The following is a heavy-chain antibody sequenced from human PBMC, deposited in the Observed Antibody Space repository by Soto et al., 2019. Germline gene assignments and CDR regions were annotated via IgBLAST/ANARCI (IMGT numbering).Heavy chain of an antibody. CDR1: GFTFSDSG. J-gene: IGHJ4*02. CDR2: IWSDGSDK. V-gene: IGHV3-33*01. D-gene: IGHD6-6*01. Sequence: QVQLVESGGGVVQPGGSLRLSCATSGFTFSDSGMHWVRQAPGKGLEWVAVIWSDGSDKSYADSVEGRFTMSRDNSKNTLYLQRNSLRAEDTAVYYGGRGNRYSSSSGWGGGFDYWGQGTLVTVSS. CDR3: GRGNRYSSSSGWGGGFDY.